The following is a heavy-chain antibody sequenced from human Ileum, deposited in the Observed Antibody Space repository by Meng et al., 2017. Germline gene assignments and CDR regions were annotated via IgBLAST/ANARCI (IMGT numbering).Heavy chain of an antibody. V-gene: IGHV6-1*01. Sequence: QVTPQQSGPGLVKPSQTLSLTCAISGDSVSSNSAAWNWIRQSPSRGLEWLGRTYYRSKWFNEYAVSVKSRITINPDTSENQFSLQLNSVTPEDAAVYYCARGGGSYYHFDYWGQGTLVTVSS. CDR2: TYYRSKWFN. CDR3: ARGGGSYYHFDY. J-gene: IGHJ4*02. D-gene: IGHD1-26*01. CDR1: GDSVSSNSAA.